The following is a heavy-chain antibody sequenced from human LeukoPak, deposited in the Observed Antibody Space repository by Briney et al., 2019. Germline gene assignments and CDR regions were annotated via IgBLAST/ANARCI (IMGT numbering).Heavy chain of an antibody. Sequence: ASVKVSCKASGYTFTGYYMHWVRQAPGQGLEWMGRINPNSGGTNYAQKFQGRVTMTRDTSISTAYLELSRLRSDDTAVYYCASGYSGYDNWFDTWGQGTLVTVSS. D-gene: IGHD5-12*01. CDR1: GYTFTGYY. J-gene: IGHJ5*02. CDR3: ASGYSGYDNWFDT. V-gene: IGHV1-2*06. CDR2: INPNSGGT.